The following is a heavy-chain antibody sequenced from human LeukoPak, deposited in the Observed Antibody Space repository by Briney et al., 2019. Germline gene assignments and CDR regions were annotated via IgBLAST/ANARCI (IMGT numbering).Heavy chain of an antibody. CDR2: ISSSSSYI. CDR3: AKIPNSGSKSY. Sequence: GSLRLSCAASGFTFSSYSMNWVRQAPGKGLEWVSSISSSSSYIYYADSVKGRFTISRDNARNSLYLQMNSLRAEDTAVYYCAKIPNSGSKSYWGQGTLVTVSS. D-gene: IGHD1-26*01. J-gene: IGHJ4*02. V-gene: IGHV3-21*01. CDR1: GFTFSSYS.